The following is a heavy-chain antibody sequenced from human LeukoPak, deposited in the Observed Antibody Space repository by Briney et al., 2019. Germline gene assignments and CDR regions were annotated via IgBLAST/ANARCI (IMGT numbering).Heavy chain of an antibody. CDR2: ISSSGSYI. CDR1: AFTFSSYS. V-gene: IGHV3-21*01. Sequence: GSLRLSCAASAFTFSSYSMNWVRQAPGKGLEWVSSISSSGSYIYYADSVKGRFTISRDNAKNSLYLQMNSLRAEDTAVYYCARVGWYVYYWGQGTLVTVSS. D-gene: IGHD6-19*01. J-gene: IGHJ4*02. CDR3: ARVGWYVYY.